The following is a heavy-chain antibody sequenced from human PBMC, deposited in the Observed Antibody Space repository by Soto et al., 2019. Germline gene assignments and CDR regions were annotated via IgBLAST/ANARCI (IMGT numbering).Heavy chain of an antibody. CDR1: GGSFSGYY. V-gene: IGHV4-34*01. Sequence: PSETLALTCAVYGGSFSGYYLSWIRQPPGKGLEWIGEINYSVCTNYNPSLKSRVTISVDTSNNQFSLKVSSVTAEGTAMYYCARIWSGYNSHWGQGTLVTVSS. J-gene: IGHJ4*02. CDR2: INYSVCT. D-gene: IGHD6-25*01. CDR3: ARIWSGYNSH.